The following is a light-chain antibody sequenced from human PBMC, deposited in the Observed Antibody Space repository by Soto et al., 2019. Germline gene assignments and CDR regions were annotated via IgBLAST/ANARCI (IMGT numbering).Light chain of an antibody. J-gene: IGLJ2*01. Sequence: QSALTQPASVSGSPGQSITISCTGTSSDFGSYNLVSWYQQHPGKAPKLMIYEGSKRPSGVSNRFSGSKSGNTASLTISGLQAEDEADYYCCSYAGSSTLYVVFGGGTKLTVL. CDR1: SSDFGSYNL. CDR2: EGS. V-gene: IGLV2-23*01. CDR3: CSYAGSSTLYVV.